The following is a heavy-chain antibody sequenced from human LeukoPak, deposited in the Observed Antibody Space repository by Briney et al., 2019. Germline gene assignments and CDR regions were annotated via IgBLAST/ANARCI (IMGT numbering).Heavy chain of an antibody. J-gene: IGHJ5*02. D-gene: IGHD3-10*01. CDR2: ISYDGSNT. Sequence: PGRSLRLSCAASGFTFSSYGMHWVRQAPGKGLEWVAVISYDGSNTYYADSVKGRFTISRDNSKNMLYLQMNSLRAEDTAVYYCAKGVTYYYDSGFDPWGQGTLVTVSS. CDR3: AKGVTYYYDSGFDP. V-gene: IGHV3-30*18. CDR1: GFTFSSYG.